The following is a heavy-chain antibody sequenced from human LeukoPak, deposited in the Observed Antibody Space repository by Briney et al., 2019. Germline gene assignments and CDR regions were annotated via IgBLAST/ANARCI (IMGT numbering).Heavy chain of an antibody. CDR2: MNPNSGNT. V-gene: IGHV1-8*03. CDR1: GYTFTSYG. J-gene: IGHJ3*02. D-gene: IGHD3-16*01. Sequence: ASVKVSCKASGYTFTSYGINWVRQATGQGLEWMGWMNPNSGNTGYAQKFQGRVTITRNTSISTAYMELSSLRSEDTAVYYCARVQVRGDAFDIWGQGTMVTVSS. CDR3: ARVQVRGDAFDI.